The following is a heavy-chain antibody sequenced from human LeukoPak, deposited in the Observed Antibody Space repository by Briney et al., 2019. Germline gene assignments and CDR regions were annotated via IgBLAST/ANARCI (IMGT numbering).Heavy chain of an antibody. CDR1: GGSISSSSYY. Sequence: SGTLSLTCTVSGGSISSSSYYWGWIRQPPGKGLEWIGSIYYSGSTYYNPSLKSRVTISVDTSKNQFSLKLSSVTAADTAVYYCARMVVAAFDDYWGQGTLVTVSS. D-gene: IGHD2-15*01. CDR3: ARMVVAAFDDY. J-gene: IGHJ4*02. CDR2: IYYSGST. V-gene: IGHV4-39*01.